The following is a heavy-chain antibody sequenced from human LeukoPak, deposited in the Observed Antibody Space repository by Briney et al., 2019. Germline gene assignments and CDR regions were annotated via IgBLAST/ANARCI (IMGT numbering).Heavy chain of an antibody. D-gene: IGHD6-13*01. J-gene: IGHJ4*02. CDR1: GFTFSSYA. CDR3: AKTPGIAAAGYDLYYFDY. CDR2: ISGSGGST. V-gene: IGHV3-23*01. Sequence: PGGSLRLSCAASGFTFSSYAMSWVRQAPGKGLEWVSGISGSGGSTYYADSVKGRFTTSRDNSKDTLYLQLNSLRAEDTAVYYCAKTPGIAAAGYDLYYFDYWGQGALVTVSS.